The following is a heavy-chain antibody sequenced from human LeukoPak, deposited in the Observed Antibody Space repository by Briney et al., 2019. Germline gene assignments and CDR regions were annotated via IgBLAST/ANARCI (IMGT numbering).Heavy chain of an antibody. D-gene: IGHD5-18*01. CDR1: GFTFSSYS. J-gene: IGHJ4*02. CDR2: ISSISGTI. V-gene: IGHV3-48*01. CDR3: ARDHNYAFDY. Sequence: GGSLRLSCAASGFTFSSYSMNWVRQAPGKGLEWVSYISSISGTINYADSVKGRFTISGDNARSSLFLQMNSLRAEDTAVYYCARDHNYAFDYWGQGTLVTVSS.